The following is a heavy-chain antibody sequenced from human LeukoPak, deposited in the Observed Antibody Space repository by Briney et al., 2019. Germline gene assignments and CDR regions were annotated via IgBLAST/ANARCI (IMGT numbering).Heavy chain of an antibody. CDR1: GYTFTGYY. CDR2: INPNSGGT. Sequence: ASVKVSCKASGYTFTGYYMHWVRQAPGQGLEWMGWINPNSGGTNYAQKFQGSVTMTRDTSISTAYMELSRLRSDDTAVYYCARSLYSGSYYRFGYWGRGSLVTVSS. CDR3: ARSLYSGSYYRFGY. V-gene: IGHV1-2*02. D-gene: IGHD1-26*01. J-gene: IGHJ4*02.